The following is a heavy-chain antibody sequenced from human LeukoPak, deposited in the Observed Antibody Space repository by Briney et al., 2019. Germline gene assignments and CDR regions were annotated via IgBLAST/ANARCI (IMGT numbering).Heavy chain of an antibody. Sequence: SETLSLTCTVSGYSISSGYYWGWIRQSPGKGLEWIGSIYHSGSTYYNPSLKSRVTISVDTSKNQFFLKLSSVTAADTAVYYCARAGGDYNFWSGYYTWDNNWFDPWGQGTLVTVSS. V-gene: IGHV4-38-2*02. J-gene: IGHJ5*02. CDR1: GYSISSGYY. D-gene: IGHD3-3*01. CDR2: IYHSGST. CDR3: ARAGGDYNFWSGYYTWDNNWFDP.